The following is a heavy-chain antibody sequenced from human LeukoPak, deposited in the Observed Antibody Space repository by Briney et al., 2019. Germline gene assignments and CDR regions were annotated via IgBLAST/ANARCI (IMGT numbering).Heavy chain of an antibody. J-gene: IGHJ4*02. CDR2: ISGSGGST. Sequence: PGGSLRLSCAASGFTFSSYAMSCVRQAPGKGLEWVSAISGSGGSTYYADSVKGRFTISRDNSKNTLHLQMNSPRAEDTAVYYCARGWGNTYYDILTGLGYWGQGTLVTVSS. CDR3: ARGWGNTYYDILTGLGY. D-gene: IGHD3-9*01. V-gene: IGHV3-23*01. CDR1: GFTFSSYA.